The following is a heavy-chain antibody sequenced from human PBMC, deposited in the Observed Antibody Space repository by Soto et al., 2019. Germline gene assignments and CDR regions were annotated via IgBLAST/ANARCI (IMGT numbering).Heavy chain of an antibody. CDR1: GFTFSNAW. V-gene: IGHV3-15*07. CDR2: IKSKTDGGTT. Sequence: PGGSQRLSCAASGFTFSNAWMNWDRQAPGKGLEWVGRIKSKTDGGTTDYAAPVKGRFTISRDDSKNTLYLQMNSLKTEDTAVYYCTTVSYYDFWSGYRSFDYWGQGTLVTVSS. J-gene: IGHJ4*02. CDR3: TTVSYYDFWSGYRSFDY. D-gene: IGHD3-3*01.